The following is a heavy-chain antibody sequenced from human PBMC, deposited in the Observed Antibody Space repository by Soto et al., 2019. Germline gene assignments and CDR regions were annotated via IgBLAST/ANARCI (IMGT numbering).Heavy chain of an antibody. V-gene: IGHV4-34*01. CDR1: GGSFSGYY. CDR3: ARQQIKLWSPAYFDY. Sequence: SETLSLTCAVYGGSFSGYYWSWIRQPPGKGLEWIGEINHSGSTNYNPSLKSRVTISVDTSKNQFSLKLSSVTAADTAVYYCARQQIKLWSPAYFDYWGQGNLVSAS. J-gene: IGHJ4*02. D-gene: IGHD5-18*01. CDR2: INHSGST.